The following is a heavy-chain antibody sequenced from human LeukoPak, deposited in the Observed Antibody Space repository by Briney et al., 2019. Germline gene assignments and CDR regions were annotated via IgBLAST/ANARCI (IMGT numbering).Heavy chain of an antibody. J-gene: IGHJ4*02. Sequence: SETLSLTCAVSGGSISSNNWWGWVRQPPGKGLEWIGEIYHSGSPNYNPSLKSRVTISVDKSRNHFSLNLSSVTAADTAVYYCARVNINNWHSCDFWGQGTLVTVSS. CDR3: ARVNINNWHSCDF. CDR1: GGSISSNNW. CDR2: IYHSGSP. D-gene: IGHD1-1*01. V-gene: IGHV4-4*02.